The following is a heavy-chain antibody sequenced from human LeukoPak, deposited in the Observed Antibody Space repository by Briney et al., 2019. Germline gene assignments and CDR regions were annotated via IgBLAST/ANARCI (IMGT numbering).Heavy chain of an antibody. J-gene: IGHJ4*02. D-gene: IGHD3-16*01. Sequence: LRLSCAASGFTFNNYAMSWVRQPPRKGLGWIGEISHSGSINYTPSLKSRVTLSIDTSKNQFPLKLTSVTAADTAVYYCARGMIDARLQDWGQGTLVTVSS. CDR1: GFTFNNYA. CDR3: ARGMIDARLQD. CDR2: ISHSGSI. V-gene: IGHV4-34*01.